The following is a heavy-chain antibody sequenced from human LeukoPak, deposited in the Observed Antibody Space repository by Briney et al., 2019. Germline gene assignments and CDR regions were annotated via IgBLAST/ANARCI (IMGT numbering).Heavy chain of an antibody. CDR3: ATLGVVKLPKMMTRWYY. CDR2: FDPEHGET. CDR1: GYSLTDLS. J-gene: IGHJ4*02. D-gene: IGHD2-15*01. V-gene: IGHV1-24*01. Sequence: ASVKVSCKVSGYSLTDLSMHWVRQPPGKGLEWMGCFDPEHGETTYAQKFQGRVTMTEDTSTDTAYMELSSLKSEDTAVYFCATLGVVKLPKMMTRWYYWGQGTLVTVSS.